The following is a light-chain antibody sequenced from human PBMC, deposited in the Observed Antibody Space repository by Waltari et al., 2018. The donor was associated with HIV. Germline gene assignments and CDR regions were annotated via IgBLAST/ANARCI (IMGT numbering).Light chain of an antibody. J-gene: IGLJ2*01. CDR2: DVT. Sequence: QSALTQPASVSGSPGRSITISCPGTNSDIGGYNYVSWYQQHPGRAPKLILYDVTTRPSGVSDRFSGSKSGNTASLTISGLLAEDEADYYCSSYASNTYVVFGGGTKLTVL. CDR1: NSDIGGYNY. V-gene: IGLV2-14*01. CDR3: SSYASNTYVV.